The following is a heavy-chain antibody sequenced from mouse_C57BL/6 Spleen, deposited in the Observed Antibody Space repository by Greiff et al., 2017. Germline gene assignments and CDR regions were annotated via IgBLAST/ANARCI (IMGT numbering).Heavy chain of an antibody. CDR3: TSYVYVGYYSWCAD. D-gene: IGHD2-3*01. CDR2: IYPGNSDT. CDR1: GYTFTSYW. Sequence: VQLQQSGTVLARPGASVKMSCKTSGYTFTSYWMHWVKQRPGQGLEWIGAIYPGNSDTSYNQKFNGKATLTAVTSASTAYMELSSLTYEDSAVYYGTSYVYVGYYSWCADWGQGTTLTVS. V-gene: IGHV1-5*01. J-gene: IGHJ2*01.